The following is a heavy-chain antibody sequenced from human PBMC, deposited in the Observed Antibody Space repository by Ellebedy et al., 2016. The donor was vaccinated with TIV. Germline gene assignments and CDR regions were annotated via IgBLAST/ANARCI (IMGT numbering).Heavy chain of an antibody. Sequence: AASVKVSCKASGYTFTNYYMHWARQAPGQGLEWMGIINPSGGSTTYAQKFQGRVTMTRDTSTSTVYMELSSLRSEDTAVYYCARRVTVTERYMDVWGQGTTVTVSS. CDR3: ARRVTVTERYMDV. J-gene: IGHJ6*02. CDR2: INPSGGST. D-gene: IGHD4-17*01. V-gene: IGHV1-46*01. CDR1: GYTFTNYY.